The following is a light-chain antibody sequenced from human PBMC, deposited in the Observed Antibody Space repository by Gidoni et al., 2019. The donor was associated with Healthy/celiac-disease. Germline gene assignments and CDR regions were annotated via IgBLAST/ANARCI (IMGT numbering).Light chain of an antibody. J-gene: IGLJ3*02. CDR2: SNN. CDR3: AAWDDSLNGWV. V-gene: IGLV1-44*01. CDR1: SSNIGSNT. Sequence: QSVLTQPPSASGTLGQRVTISCSGSSSNIGSNTVNWYQQLPGTAPKLLISSNNQRPSGVPDRFSGSKSGTSASLAISGLQSEDEADYYCAAWDDSLNGWVFGGGTKLTVL.